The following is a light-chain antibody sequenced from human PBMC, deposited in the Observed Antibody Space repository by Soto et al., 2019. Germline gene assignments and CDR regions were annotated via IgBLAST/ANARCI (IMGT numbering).Light chain of an antibody. Sequence: DIQMTQSPSSLSASVGDRVTIACRASQSITTYLTWYQQKPGKAPKLLIFASSSLQSGVPSRFSGGGSGTDFTLTISSLQPDDFATYYCQQSYSSPRTFGQGTKLEIK. V-gene: IGKV1-39*01. CDR3: QQSYSSPRT. CDR1: QSITTY. J-gene: IGKJ2*01. CDR2: ASS.